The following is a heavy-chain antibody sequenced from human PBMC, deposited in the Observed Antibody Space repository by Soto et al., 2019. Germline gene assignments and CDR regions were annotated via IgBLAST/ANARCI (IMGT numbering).Heavy chain of an antibody. CDR2: IYPGDSDT. V-gene: IGHV5-51*01. J-gene: IGHJ3*02. D-gene: IGHD6-19*01. Sequence: GESLKISCKVSGYSFTSYWIGWVRQMPGKGLEWMGIIYPGDSDTRYSPSSQGQVTISADKSISTAYLQWSSLKASDTAMYYCARHLAVAPTGYAFDIWGQGTIVPVSS. CDR1: GYSFTSYW. CDR3: ARHLAVAPTGYAFDI.